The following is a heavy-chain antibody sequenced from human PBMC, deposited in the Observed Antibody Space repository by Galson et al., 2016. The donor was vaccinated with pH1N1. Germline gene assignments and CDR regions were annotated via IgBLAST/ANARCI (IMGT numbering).Heavy chain of an antibody. CDR2: VSHSGNT. D-gene: IGHD1-26*01. CDR3: VRHFEEFIGSCFDF. J-gene: IGHJ4*02. Sequence: ETLSLTCAVSGDSIGRHYNWGWVRQPPGKGLEWIGSVSHSGNTFYNPSLKSRVTIFIDTPKNQFSLNLNSVTAAGMAVYYCVRHFEEFIGSCFDFWGQGALVSVSS. V-gene: IGHV4-38-2*01. CDR1: GDSIGRHYN.